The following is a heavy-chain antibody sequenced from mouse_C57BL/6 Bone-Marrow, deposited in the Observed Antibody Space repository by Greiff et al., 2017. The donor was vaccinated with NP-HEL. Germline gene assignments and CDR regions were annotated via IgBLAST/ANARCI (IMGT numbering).Heavy chain of an antibody. CDR1: GFNIKDDY. CDR3: TTSITPWFAY. Sequence: VQLQQSGAELVRPGASVKLSCTASGFNIKDDYMHWVKQRPEQGLEWIGWIDPENGDTEYASKFQGKATITADTSSNTAYLQLSSLTSEDTAVYYCTTSITPWFAYWGQGTLVTVSA. CDR2: IDPENGDT. V-gene: IGHV14-4*01. J-gene: IGHJ3*01. D-gene: IGHD1-1*01.